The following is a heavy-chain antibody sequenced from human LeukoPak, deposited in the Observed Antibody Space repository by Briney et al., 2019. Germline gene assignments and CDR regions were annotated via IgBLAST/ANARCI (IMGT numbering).Heavy chain of an antibody. D-gene: IGHD4-17*01. J-gene: IGHJ4*02. CDR1: GFTFSSYG. V-gene: IGHV3-30*18. Sequence: PGGFLRLSCAASGFTFSSYGMHWVRQAPGKGLEWVAVISYDGSNKYYADSVKGRFTISRDNSKNTLYLQMNSLRAEDTAVYHCAKETVTTWKYFDYWGQGTLVTVSS. CDR3: AKETVTTWKYFDY. CDR2: ISYDGSNK.